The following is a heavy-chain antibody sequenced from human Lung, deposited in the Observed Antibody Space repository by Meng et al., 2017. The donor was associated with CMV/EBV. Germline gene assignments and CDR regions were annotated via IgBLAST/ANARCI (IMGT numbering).Heavy chain of an antibody. CDR1: EYTFTAFY. J-gene: IGHJ4*02. CDR2: INPNSGAT. CDR3: VRDQWVQSRGGPHY. D-gene: IGHD1-26*01. V-gene: IGHV1-2*02. Sequence: AVKSCKTSEYTFTAFYIHWVRQAPGQGLEWVAWINPNSGATNYAPKFQGRVTVTRDTSITTAYLELSGLKSDDTAVYFCVRDQWVQSRGGPHYWGQGTLVTVSS.